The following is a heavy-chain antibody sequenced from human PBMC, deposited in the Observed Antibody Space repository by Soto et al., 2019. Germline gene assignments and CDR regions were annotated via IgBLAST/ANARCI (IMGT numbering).Heavy chain of an antibody. CDR1: GFTLSSYA. V-gene: IGHV3-23*01. CDR2: ISGSGTST. Sequence: EVQLLESGGGLEQPGGSLRLSCAASGFTLSSYAMSWVRQAPGKGLEWVSAISGSGTSTYYADSVKGRFTISRDNSKNPLYLQMNSLRAEDTAIYYCAKVRTPEPYYYYYGIDVWGQGTTVTVSS. CDR3: AKVRTPEPYYYYYGIDV. J-gene: IGHJ6*02. D-gene: IGHD1-26*01.